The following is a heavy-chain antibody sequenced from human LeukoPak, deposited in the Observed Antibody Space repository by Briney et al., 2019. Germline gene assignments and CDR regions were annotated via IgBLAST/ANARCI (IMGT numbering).Heavy chain of an antibody. V-gene: IGHV3-66*01. CDR1: GFTVSNNY. CDR3: ARDYDSSGYYGIGY. CDR2: IYSGGTA. D-gene: IGHD3-22*01. Sequence: GGSLRLSCAASGFTVSNNYMTWVRQTPGKGLEWVSRIYSGGTAHYADSVRGRFTISRDNAKNSLYLQMNSLRAEDTAVYYCARDYDSSGYYGIGYWGQGTLVTVSS. J-gene: IGHJ4*02.